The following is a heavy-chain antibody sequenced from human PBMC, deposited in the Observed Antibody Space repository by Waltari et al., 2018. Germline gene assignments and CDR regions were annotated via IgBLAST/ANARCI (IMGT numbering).Heavy chain of an antibody. Sequence: QVQLVQSGAEVKKPGASVKVSCKASGYTFTSYAMHWVRQAHGQRLEWMGWINAGNGNTKYSQKFQGRVTITRDTSASTAYMELSSLRSEDTAVYYCARERITIFGRAARWFDPWGQGTLVTVSS. CDR1: GYTFTSYA. V-gene: IGHV1-3*01. D-gene: IGHD3-3*01. J-gene: IGHJ5*02. CDR2: INAGNGNT. CDR3: ARERITIFGRAARWFDP.